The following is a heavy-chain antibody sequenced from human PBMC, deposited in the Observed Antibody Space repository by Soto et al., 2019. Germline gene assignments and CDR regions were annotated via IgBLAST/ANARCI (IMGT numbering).Heavy chain of an antibody. CDR2: INTYNGNT. V-gene: IGHV1-18*01. J-gene: IGHJ4*02. CDR1: GYTFSNYG. Sequence: QVQLVQSGAEVKKPGASVKVSCQTSGYTFSNYGISWLRQAPGQGLEWMGWINTYNGNTNYPQNLQGRVTMTTDTPTTPAYKELRSQRSGDTAVQHCARETHPPLLDSWGQGTLVTVSS. CDR3: ARETHPPLLDS.